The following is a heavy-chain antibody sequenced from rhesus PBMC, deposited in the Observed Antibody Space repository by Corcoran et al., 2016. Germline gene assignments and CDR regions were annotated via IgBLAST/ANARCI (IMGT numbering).Heavy chain of an antibody. V-gene: IGHV3S5*01. J-gene: IGHJ4*01. Sequence: EVQLVETGGGLVEPGGSLKVSWVVSGFTFSSYGMSWVRQAPGKGLEWVAGINSGGADTYYPDSVNGRFTISRDNSQNTLSLEMNSLRTEDTAVYYCAKHGSAYRAGFDFWGQGVLVTVSS. CDR2: INSGGADT. CDR3: AKHGSAYRAGFDF. D-gene: IGHD1-44*02. CDR1: GFTFSSYG.